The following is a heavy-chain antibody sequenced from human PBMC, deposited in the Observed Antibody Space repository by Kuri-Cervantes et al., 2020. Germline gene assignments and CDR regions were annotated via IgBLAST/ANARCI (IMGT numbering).Heavy chain of an antibody. Sequence: SETLSLTCTVSGGSISSGSYYWGWIRQPPGKGLEWIGSIYYSGSTYYNPSLKSRVTISVDTSKNQFSLELSSVTAADTAVYYCARHPWLDSSGYYYVLFDYWGQGTLVTVSS. CDR1: GGSISSGSYY. V-gene: IGHV4-39*01. D-gene: IGHD3-22*01. CDR2: IYYSGST. J-gene: IGHJ4*02. CDR3: ARHPWLDSSGYYYVLFDY.